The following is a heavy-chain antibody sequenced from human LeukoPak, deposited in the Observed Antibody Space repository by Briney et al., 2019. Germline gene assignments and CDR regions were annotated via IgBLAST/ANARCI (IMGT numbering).Heavy chain of an antibody. D-gene: IGHD4-17*01. V-gene: IGHV4-38-2*02. J-gene: IGHJ3*02. CDR2: IYHSGST. CDR3: ARRDYGDYVGAFDI. CDR1: GYSISSGYY. Sequence: SVTLSLTCTVSGYSISSGYYWGWIRQPPGKGLEWIGSIYHSGSTYYNPSLKSRVTISVDTSKNQFSLKLSSVTAADTAVYYCARRDYGDYVGAFDIWGQGTMVTVSS.